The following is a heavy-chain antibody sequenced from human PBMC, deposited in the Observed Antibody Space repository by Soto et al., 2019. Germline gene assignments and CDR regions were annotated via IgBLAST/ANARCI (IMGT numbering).Heavy chain of an antibody. D-gene: IGHD3-10*01. CDR2: MNPNSGNT. CDR3: AIGPFYGSGSYSLGVDYFDY. Sequence: ASVKVSCKASGYTFTSYDINWVRQATGQGLELMGWMNPNSGNTGYAQKFQGRVTMTRNTSISTAYMELSSLRSGDTAVYYCAIGPFYGSGSYSLGVDYFDYWGQGTLVTVSS. V-gene: IGHV1-8*01. J-gene: IGHJ4*02. CDR1: GYTFTSYD.